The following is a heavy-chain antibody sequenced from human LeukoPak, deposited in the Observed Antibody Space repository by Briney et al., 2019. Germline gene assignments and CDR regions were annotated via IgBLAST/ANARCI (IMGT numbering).Heavy chain of an antibody. CDR2: ISHDGNNI. Sequence: VRSLRLSCSGSGFNFSDYGIYWVRQAPGKGLAWVTIISHDGNNIYYADSVKGRFTISRDNAKNTVYLQMNSLTVEDATVYYCTRDAPYMDVWGKGTTVTVSS. CDR1: GFNFSDYG. V-gene: IGHV3-30*04. J-gene: IGHJ6*03. CDR3: TRDAPYMDV.